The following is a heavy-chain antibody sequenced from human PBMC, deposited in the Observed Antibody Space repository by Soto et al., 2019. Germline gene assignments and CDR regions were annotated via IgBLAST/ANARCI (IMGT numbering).Heavy chain of an antibody. CDR1: GGSISSSNW. V-gene: IGHV4-4*02. J-gene: IGHJ3*02. CDR3: ARDGMTTVTTGSI. D-gene: IGHD4-17*01. CDR2: IYHSGST. Sequence: SETLSLTCAVSGGSISSSNWWSWVRQPPGKGLEWIGEIYHSGSTYYNPSLKSRVTISVDTSKNQFSLNLSSVTAADTAVYYCARDGMTTVTTGSIWGQGTMVTVSS.